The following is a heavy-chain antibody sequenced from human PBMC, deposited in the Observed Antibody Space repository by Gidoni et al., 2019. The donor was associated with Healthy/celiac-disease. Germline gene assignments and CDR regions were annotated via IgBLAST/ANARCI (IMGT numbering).Heavy chain of an antibody. Sequence: EVQLVESGGGLVKPGGSLRLSCAASGLTFSSYSMNWVRQAPGKGLEWVSSISSSSSYIYYADSVKGRFTISRDNAKNSLYLQMNSLRAEDTAVYYCARDSTDWNPVDVWGQGTTVTVSS. CDR3: ARDSTDWNPVDV. J-gene: IGHJ6*02. D-gene: IGHD1-1*01. CDR1: GLTFSSYS. V-gene: IGHV3-21*01. CDR2: ISSSSSYI.